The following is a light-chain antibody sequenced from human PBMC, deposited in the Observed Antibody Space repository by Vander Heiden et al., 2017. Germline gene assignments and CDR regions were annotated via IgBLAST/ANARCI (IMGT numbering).Light chain of an antibody. CDR2: QAS. CDR3: QQYDSYPWT. CDR1: QNINNW. Sequence: DIHMTQSPSTLSASVGDRVTITCWASQNINNWLAWYQRKPGKAPNLLIFQASVLESGVPSRFSGGKSGTEFTLTISSLQPDDFATYYCQQYDSYPWTFGQGTTVEIK. V-gene: IGKV1-5*03. J-gene: IGKJ1*01.